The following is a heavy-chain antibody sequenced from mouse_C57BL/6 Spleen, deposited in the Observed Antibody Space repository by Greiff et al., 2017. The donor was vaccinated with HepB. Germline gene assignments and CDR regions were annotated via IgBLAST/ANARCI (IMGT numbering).Heavy chain of an antibody. V-gene: IGHV5-12*01. Sequence: EVKLMESGGGLVQPGGSLKLSCAASGFTFSDYYMYWVRQTPEKRLEWVAYISNGGGSTYYPDTVKGRFTISRDNAKNTLYLQMSRLKSEDTAMYYCARRGVMDYWGQGTSVTVSS. J-gene: IGHJ4*01. CDR3: ARRGVMDY. CDR2: ISNGGGST. CDR1: GFTFSDYY.